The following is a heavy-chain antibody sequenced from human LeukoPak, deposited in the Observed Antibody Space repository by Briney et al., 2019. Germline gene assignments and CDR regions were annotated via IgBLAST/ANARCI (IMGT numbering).Heavy chain of an antibody. CDR1: GGSFSGYY. D-gene: IGHD1-1*01. CDR3: ARRRTAKLERLFSYYYYMDV. J-gene: IGHJ6*03. CDR2: ISHSGST. V-gene: IGHV4-34*01. Sequence: SETLSLTCAVYGGSFSGYYWSWIRQPPGKGLEWIGEISHSGSTNYNPSLKSRVTISVDTSKNQFSLKLSSVTAADTAVYYCARRRTAKLERLFSYYYYMDVWGKGTTVTISS.